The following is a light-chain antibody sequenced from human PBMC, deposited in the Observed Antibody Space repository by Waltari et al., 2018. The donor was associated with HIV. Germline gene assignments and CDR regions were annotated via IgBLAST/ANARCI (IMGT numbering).Light chain of an antibody. J-gene: IGLJ2*01. CDR1: GLSKQY. CDR2: NDT. V-gene: IGLV3-25*03. CDR3: HSEDNTGAAF. Sequence: SSGLTQPPSVSVSPGQTAKITCSGDGLSKQYVFWYQQKTGQAPVLVIYNDTERPSNIPERFSGATSGTTVTLTISGVQAEDEADYFCHSEDNTGAAFFGGGTRLTVL.